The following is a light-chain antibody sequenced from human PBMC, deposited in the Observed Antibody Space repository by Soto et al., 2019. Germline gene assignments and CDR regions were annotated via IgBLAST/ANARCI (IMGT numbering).Light chain of an antibody. CDR2: AAS. CDR3: QQYYSYPWT. J-gene: IGKJ1*01. Sequence: IRMTQSPSSLSASTGDRVTITCRASQGIISYLAWYQQKPGKAPKLLIYAASTLQSGVPSRFSGSGSGTDFTLTISCLQSEDFATYYCQQYYSYPWTFGQGTKV. V-gene: IGKV1-8*01. CDR1: QGIISY.